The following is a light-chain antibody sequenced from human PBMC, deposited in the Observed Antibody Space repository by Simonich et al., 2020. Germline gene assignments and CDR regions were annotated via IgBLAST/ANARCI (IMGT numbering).Light chain of an antibody. CDR2: AAS. CDR3: QKYNSALALT. J-gene: IGKJ4*01. Sequence: DIQMTQSPSSLSASVGDRVTITCRASQGISNYLAWYQQKPGKVPKLLIYAASTLQSGVPSLFSGSGSGTDFTLTISSLQPEDVATYYCQKYNSALALTFGGGTKVEIK. V-gene: IGKV1-27*01. CDR1: QGISNY.